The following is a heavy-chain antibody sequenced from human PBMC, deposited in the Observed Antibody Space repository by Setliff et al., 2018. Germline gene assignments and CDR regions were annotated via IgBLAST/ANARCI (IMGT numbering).Heavy chain of an antibody. Sequence: SETLSLTCAVYGGSFSGYYWSWIRQPPGKRLEWIGEIIHSGSTNYNPSLKSRVTISMDTSKNQFSLKVKSVTAADTAVYYCAREQWLDPPGYYYMDVWAKGTTVTVSS. CDR1: GGSFSGYY. CDR2: IIHSGST. J-gene: IGHJ6*03. CDR3: AREQWLDPPGYYYMDV. D-gene: IGHD6-19*01. V-gene: IGHV4-34*12.